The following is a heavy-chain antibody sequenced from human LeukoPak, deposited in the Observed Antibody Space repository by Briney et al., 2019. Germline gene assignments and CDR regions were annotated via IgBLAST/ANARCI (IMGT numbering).Heavy chain of an antibody. Sequence: TGGSLRLFCAASGFTFSNAWMSWVRQAPGKGLEWLGRIKSKTDGGTTDYAAPVKGRFTISRDDSKNTLYLQMNSLKTEDTAVYYCATLWFGDLSGAYWGQGTLVTVSS. CDR3: ATLWFGDLSGAY. CDR1: GFTFSNAW. D-gene: IGHD3-10*01. V-gene: IGHV3-15*01. CDR2: IKSKTDGGTT. J-gene: IGHJ4*02.